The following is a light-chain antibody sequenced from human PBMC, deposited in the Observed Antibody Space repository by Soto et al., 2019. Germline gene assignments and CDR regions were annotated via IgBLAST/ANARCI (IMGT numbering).Light chain of an antibody. Sequence: DIVMTQTPLSSPVTLGQPASISCRSSQSLVHSDGNTYLSWLQQRPGQPPRVLIYKVSNRFSGAPDRFSGGGAGADFTLEISRVEAEDVGVYYCMQSTQYPLTFGGGTKVEIK. V-gene: IGKV2-24*01. J-gene: IGKJ4*01. CDR3: MQSTQYPLT. CDR2: KVS. CDR1: QSLVHSDGNTY.